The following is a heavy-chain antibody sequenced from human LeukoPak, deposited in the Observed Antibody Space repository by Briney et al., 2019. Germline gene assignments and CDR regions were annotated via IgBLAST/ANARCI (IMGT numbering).Heavy chain of an antibody. CDR3: ARVRGYYDSSGYYLDY. D-gene: IGHD3-22*01. CDR2: INPNSGGT. V-gene: IGHV1-2*02. CDR1: GYTFTGYY. Sequence: GASVKVSCKASGYTFTGYYMHWVRQAPGQGLGWMGWINPNSGGTNYAQKFQGRVTMTRDTSISTAYMELSRLRSDDTAVYYCARVRGYYDSSGYYLDYWGQGTLVTVSS. J-gene: IGHJ4*02.